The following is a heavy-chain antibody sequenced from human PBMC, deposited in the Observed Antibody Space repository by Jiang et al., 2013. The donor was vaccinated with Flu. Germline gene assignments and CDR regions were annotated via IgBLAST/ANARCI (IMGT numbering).Heavy chain of an antibody. CDR3: ARDGGIAVAGTFDY. CDR1: GFTFSSYA. V-gene: IGHV3-30-3*01. J-gene: IGHJ4*02. Sequence: QLLESGGGLVQPGRSLRLSCAASGFTFSSYAMHWVRQAPGKGLEWVAVISYDGSNKYYADSVKGRFTISRDNSKNTLYLQMNSLRAEDTAVYYCARDGGIAVAGTFDYWGQGTLVTVSS. CDR2: ISYDGSNK. D-gene: IGHD6-19*01.